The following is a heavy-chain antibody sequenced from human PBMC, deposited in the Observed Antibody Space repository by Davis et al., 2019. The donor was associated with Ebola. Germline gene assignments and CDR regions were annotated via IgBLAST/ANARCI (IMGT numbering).Heavy chain of an antibody. CDR2: ISYDGSNK. CDR1: GFTFSSYG. V-gene: IGHV3-30*18. CDR3: AKDPRWLQQPY. J-gene: IGHJ4*02. Sequence: PGGSLRLSCAASGFTFSSYGMHWVRQAPGKGLEWVAVISYDGSNKYNADSVKGRFTISRDNSKNTLYLQMNSLRAEDTAVYYCAKDPRWLQQPYWGQGTLVTVSS. D-gene: IGHD5-24*01.